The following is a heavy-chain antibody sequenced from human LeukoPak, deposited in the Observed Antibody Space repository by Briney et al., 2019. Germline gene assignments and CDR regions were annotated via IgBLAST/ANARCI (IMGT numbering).Heavy chain of an antibody. CDR2: IYYSGST. D-gene: IGHD2-2*01. V-gene: IGHV4-59*01. CDR1: GGSISSYY. Sequence: SETLSLTCTVSGGSISSYYWSWIRQPPGKGLEWIGYIYYSGSTNYNPSLKSRVAISVDTSKNQFSLKLSSVTAADTAVYYCARGLVVVPAALGYYYYGMDVWGKGTTVTVSS. CDR3: ARGLVVVPAALGYYYYGMDV. J-gene: IGHJ6*04.